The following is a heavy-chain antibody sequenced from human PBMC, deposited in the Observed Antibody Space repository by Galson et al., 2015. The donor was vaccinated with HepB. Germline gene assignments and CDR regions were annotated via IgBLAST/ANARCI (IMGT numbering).Heavy chain of an antibody. CDR1: GDSVSSNSGA. V-gene: IGHV6-1*01. J-gene: IGHJ4*02. Sequence: CAISGDSVSSNSGAWNWIRQSPPRGLEWLGRTYYRSKWYNDYAVSVKSRITINPDTSRNQFSLHLNSVTPEDTAVYYCARGQWTYYFDYWGQGTLVTVSS. D-gene: IGHD6-19*01. CDR2: TYYRSKWYN. CDR3: ARGQWTYYFDY.